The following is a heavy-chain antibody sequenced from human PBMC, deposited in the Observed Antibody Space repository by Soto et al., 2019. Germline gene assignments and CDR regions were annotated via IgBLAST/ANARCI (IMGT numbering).Heavy chain of an antibody. Sequence: SETLSLTCAVSGGSISSGGYSWSWIRQPPGKGLEWIGYIYHSGSTYYNPSLKSRVTISVDRSKNQFSLKLSSVTAADTAVYYCARGNTIFGVVYFDYWGQGTLVTVSS. V-gene: IGHV4-30-2*01. CDR2: IYHSGST. J-gene: IGHJ4*02. D-gene: IGHD3-3*01. CDR3: ARGNTIFGVVYFDY. CDR1: GGSISSGGYS.